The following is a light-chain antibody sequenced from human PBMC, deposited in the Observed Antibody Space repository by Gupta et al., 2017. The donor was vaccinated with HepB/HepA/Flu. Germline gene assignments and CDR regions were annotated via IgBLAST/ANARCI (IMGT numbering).Light chain of an antibody. CDR1: SSNIGSNA. CDR2: SNT. Sequence: QSVLTQPPSASGTPGQRVTISCSGSSSNIGSNAVNWYQQVPGTAPKLLIYSNTQRPSGVPDRFSGSKSGTSASLAISGLQSEDEADYYCAAWDDRLKGQVFGGGTKLTVL. V-gene: IGLV1-44*01. J-gene: IGLJ3*02. CDR3: AAWDDRLKGQV.